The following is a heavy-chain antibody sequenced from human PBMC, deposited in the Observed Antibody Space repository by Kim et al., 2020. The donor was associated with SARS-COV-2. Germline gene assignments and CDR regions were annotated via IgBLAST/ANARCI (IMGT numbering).Heavy chain of an antibody. D-gene: IGHD2-8*02. J-gene: IGHJ4*02. V-gene: IGHV3-23*01. Sequence: DPVKGRFTISRDNSKNTLYLKMNSLRAEDTAVYYCAKASIEYCVEEFDYWGQGTLVTVSS. CDR3: AKASIEYCVEEFDY.